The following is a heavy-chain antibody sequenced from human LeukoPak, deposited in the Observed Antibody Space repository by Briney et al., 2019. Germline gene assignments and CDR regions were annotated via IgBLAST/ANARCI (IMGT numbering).Heavy chain of an antibody. D-gene: IGHD5-18*01. CDR2: INPNSGGT. CDR1: GYTFTGYY. V-gene: IGHV1-2*02. J-gene: IGHJ4*02. Sequence: ASVKVSCKASGYTFTGYYMHWVRQAPGQGLEWMGWINPNSGGTNYAQKFQGRVTMTRDTSISTAYMELSRLRSDDTAVYYCALTRQRKYSYGSWGQGTLVTVSS. CDR3: ALTRQRKYSYGS.